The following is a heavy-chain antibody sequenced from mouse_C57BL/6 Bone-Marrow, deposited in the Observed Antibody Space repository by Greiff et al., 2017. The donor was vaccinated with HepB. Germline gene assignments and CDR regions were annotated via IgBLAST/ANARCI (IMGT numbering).Heavy chain of an antibody. J-gene: IGHJ2*01. D-gene: IGHD2-3*01. CDR2: IYPGSGST. CDR3: ARWLLRSDY. Sequence: LQQPGAELVKPGASVKMSCKASGYTFTSYWITWVKQRPGQGLEWIGDIYPGSGSTNYNEKFKSKATLTVDTSSSTAYMQLSSLTSENSAVYYCARWLLRSDYWGQGTTLTVSS. V-gene: IGHV1-55*01. CDR1: GYTFTSYW.